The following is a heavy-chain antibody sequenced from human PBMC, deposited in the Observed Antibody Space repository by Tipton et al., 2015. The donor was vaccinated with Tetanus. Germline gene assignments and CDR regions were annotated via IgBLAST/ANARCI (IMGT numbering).Heavy chain of an antibody. CDR2: FSPIFRRP. J-gene: IGHJ3*01. V-gene: IGHV1-69*01. D-gene: IGHD3-22*01. CDR3: AREAINSEDRRAFDV. Sequence: QSGAEVKKPGSSVKVSCKSSGGTFSNYVFNWVRQAPGQGLEWMGGFSPIFRRPNYAQKFQGRVTISADESTSTAYMEPRSLTSADTAIYYCAREAINSEDRRAFDVWGQGTMVTVSP. CDR1: GGTFSNYV.